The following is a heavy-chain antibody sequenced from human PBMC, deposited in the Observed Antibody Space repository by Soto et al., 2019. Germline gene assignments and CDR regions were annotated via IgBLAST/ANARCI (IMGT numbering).Heavy chain of an antibody. CDR3: ARDDDRPDNGLEM. Sequence: QVQLVESGGGVVQPGRSLRLSCAASGFTFSNYGMHWVRQAPGKGLEWLAVMLNDGGDQNYGDSVKGRFTISRDNSKNTLYLQINSLRVEDTAVYYCARDDDRPDNGLEMWGQGTMVTVSS. D-gene: IGHD2-8*01. V-gene: IGHV3-30*19. CDR1: GFTFSNYG. CDR2: MLNDGGDQ. J-gene: IGHJ3*02.